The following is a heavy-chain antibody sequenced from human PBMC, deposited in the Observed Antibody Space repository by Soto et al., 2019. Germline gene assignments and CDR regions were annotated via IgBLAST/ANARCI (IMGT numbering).Heavy chain of an antibody. CDR3: ARRYGSFFDI. V-gene: IGHV4-59*08. Sequence: QAQLQESGPGLVKPSETLSLTCTVSGGSISSYYWSWIRQPPGKGLEWIGYIYYSGSTNYNPSLKSRVTISVDTSKNQFSLKLSSVTAADTAVYYCARRYGSFFDIWGQGTMVTVSS. J-gene: IGHJ3*02. CDR2: IYYSGST. D-gene: IGHD3-10*01. CDR1: GGSISSYY.